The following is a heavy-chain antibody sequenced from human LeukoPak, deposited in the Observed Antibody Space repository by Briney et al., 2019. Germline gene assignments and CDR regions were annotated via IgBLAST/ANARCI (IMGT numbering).Heavy chain of an antibody. D-gene: IGHD1-26*01. J-gene: IGHJ4*02. CDR3: TTAGPTGSYYGQFDY. CDR1: GFTFSNAW. CDR2: IKSETDGGTT. V-gene: IGHV3-15*01. Sequence: PGGSLRLSCAASGFTFSNAWMSWVRQAPGKGLEWVGRIKSETDGGTTDYAAPVKGRFTISRDDSKNTLYLQMNSLKTEDTAVYYCTTAGPTGSYYGQFDYWGQGTLVTVSS.